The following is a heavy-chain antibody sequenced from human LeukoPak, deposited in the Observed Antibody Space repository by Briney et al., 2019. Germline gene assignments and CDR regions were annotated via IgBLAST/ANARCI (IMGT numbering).Heavy chain of an antibody. CDR1: GGSFSGYY. CDR3: ARGRLSYYYDSRGWFDP. J-gene: IGHJ5*02. CDR2: INHSGST. D-gene: IGHD3-22*01. Sequence: SETLSLTCAVYGGSFSGYYWSWIRQPPGKELEWIGEINHSGSTNYNPSLKSRVTISVDTSKNQFSLKLSSVTAADTAVYYCARGRLSYYYDSRGWFDPWGQGTLVTVSS. V-gene: IGHV4-34*01.